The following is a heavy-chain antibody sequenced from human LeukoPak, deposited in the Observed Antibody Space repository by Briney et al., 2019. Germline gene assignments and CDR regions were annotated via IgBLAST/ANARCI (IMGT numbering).Heavy chain of an antibody. CDR1: GFTFSSYG. D-gene: IGHD3-3*01. J-gene: IGHJ4*02. CDR2: IWYDGSNK. Sequence: GRSLRLSCAASGFTFSSYGMHWVRQAPGKGLEWVAVIWYDGSNKYYADSVKGRFTISRDNSKNTLYLQMNSLRAEDTAVYYCAKVGYDFWSGYWVDYWGQGTLVTVSS. V-gene: IGHV3-33*06. CDR3: AKVGYDFWSGYWVDY.